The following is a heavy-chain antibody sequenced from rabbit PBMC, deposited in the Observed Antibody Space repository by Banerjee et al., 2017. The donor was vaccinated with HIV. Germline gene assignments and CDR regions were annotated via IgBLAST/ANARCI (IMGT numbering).Heavy chain of an antibody. V-gene: IGHV1S45*01. J-gene: IGHJ4*01. D-gene: IGHD3-1*01. CDR2: IDTSDGDT. CDR1: GFSFSSNW. Sequence: LEESGGGLVKPGGTLTLTCTVSGFSFSSNWICWVRQAPGKGLEWIACIDTSDGDTDYANWPKGRFTISKASSTTVTLKMTSLTAADTATYFCARDLASVVGWNFSLWGPGTLVTVS. CDR3: ARDLASVVGWNFSL.